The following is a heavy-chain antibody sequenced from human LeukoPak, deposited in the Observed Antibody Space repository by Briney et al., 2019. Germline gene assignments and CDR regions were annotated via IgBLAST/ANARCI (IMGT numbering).Heavy chain of an antibody. D-gene: IGHD3-10*01. CDR1: GGSFSGYY. CDR3: ARVRGKYYYGSGKLGFFDY. J-gene: IGHJ4*02. CDR2: INHSGST. V-gene: IGHV4-34*01. Sequence: SETLSLTCAVYGGSFSGYYWSWIRQPPGKGLEWIGEINHSGSTNYNPSLKSRVTISVDTSKNRFSLKLSSVTAADTAVYYCARVRGKYYYGSGKLGFFDYWGQGTLVTVSS.